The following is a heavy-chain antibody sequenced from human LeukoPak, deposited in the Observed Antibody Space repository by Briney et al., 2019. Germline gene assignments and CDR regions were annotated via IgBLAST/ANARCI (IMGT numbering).Heavy chain of an antibody. D-gene: IGHD7-27*01. CDR1: GFTFSSYG. Sequence: GGSLRLSCAASGFTFSSYGMHWVRQAPGKGLEWVAVIWYDGSNKYYADSVKGRFTISRDNSKNTLYLQMNSLRAEDTAVYYCARDVPALGIGYWGQGTLVTVSS. CDR2: IWYDGSNK. J-gene: IGHJ4*02. V-gene: IGHV3-33*01. CDR3: ARDVPALGIGY.